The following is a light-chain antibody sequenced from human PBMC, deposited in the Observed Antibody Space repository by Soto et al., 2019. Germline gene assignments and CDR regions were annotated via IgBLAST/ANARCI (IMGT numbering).Light chain of an antibody. CDR2: EVS. Sequence: QSVLTQPPSASGSPGQSVTISCTGTSSDVGDYNYVSWYQHHPGKAPKLMIYEVSKRPSGVPDRFSGSKSGNTASLTVSGLQADDEADYYCSSYAGSNNVVVFGGGTQLTVL. V-gene: IGLV2-8*01. CDR1: SSDVGDYNY. J-gene: IGLJ2*01. CDR3: SSYAGSNNVVV.